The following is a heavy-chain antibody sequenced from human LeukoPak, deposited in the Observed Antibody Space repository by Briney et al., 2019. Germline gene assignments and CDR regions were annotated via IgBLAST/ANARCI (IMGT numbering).Heavy chain of an antibody. CDR3: ARGGSSWYGQFDF. J-gene: IGHJ4*02. D-gene: IGHD6-13*01. Sequence: PSETLSLTCTVSGGSMNQYYWSWIGQPAGRGLEWIGRIYSSGNTFYKASLKSRVTMSVDTSNNQFFLKLTSVTAADTAVYYCARGGSSWYGQFDFWGQGTLVTVSS. CDR1: GGSMNQYY. V-gene: IGHV4-4*07. CDR2: IYSSGNT.